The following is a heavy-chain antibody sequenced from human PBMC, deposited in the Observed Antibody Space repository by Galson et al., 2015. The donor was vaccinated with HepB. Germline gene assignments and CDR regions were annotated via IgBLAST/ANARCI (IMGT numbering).Heavy chain of an antibody. Sequence: ETLSLTCTVSGGSISSYYWSWIRQPAGKGLEWIGRIYTSGSTNHNPSLKSRVTMSVDTSKNQFSLKLSSVTAADTAVYYCASTRHDYGDYGAWNYFDYWGQGTLVTVSS. CDR2: IYTSGST. J-gene: IGHJ4*02. D-gene: IGHD4-17*01. CDR1: GGSISSYY. CDR3: ASTRHDYGDYGAWNYFDY. V-gene: IGHV4-4*07.